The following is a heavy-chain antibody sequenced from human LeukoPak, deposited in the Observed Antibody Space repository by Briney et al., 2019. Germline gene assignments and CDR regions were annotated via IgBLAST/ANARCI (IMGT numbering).Heavy chain of an antibody. CDR1: GGSNRSSDYY. D-gene: IGHD2-15*01. V-gene: IGHV4-39*07. J-gene: IGHJ3*02. CDR2: IYYSGST. Sequence: SETLSLTCTVTGGSNRSSDYYWGWIRQPPGKGLEWVGNIYYSGSTCYNPSLESRVTISVDTSMTQFSLRLTSVTAADTAVYFCARDIGIYPHVAFDIWGQGTLVTVSS. CDR3: ARDIGIYPHVAFDI.